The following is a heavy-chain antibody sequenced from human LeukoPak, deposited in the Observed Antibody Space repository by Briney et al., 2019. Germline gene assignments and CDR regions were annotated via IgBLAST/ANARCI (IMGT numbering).Heavy chain of an antibody. CDR2: ISSSSSYT. V-gene: IGHV3-11*06. CDR3: ARSMTTVTTIDY. D-gene: IGHD4-17*01. CDR1: EFTFSDYY. Sequence: GESLKISCAASEFTFSDYYMSWIRQAPGKGLEWVSYISSSSSYTNYADSVKGRFTISRDNAKNSLYLQMNSLRAEDTAVYYCARSMTTVTTIDYWGQGTLVTVSS. J-gene: IGHJ4*02.